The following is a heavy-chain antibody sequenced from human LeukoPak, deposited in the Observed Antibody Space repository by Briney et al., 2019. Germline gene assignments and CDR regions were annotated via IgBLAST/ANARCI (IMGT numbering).Heavy chain of an antibody. J-gene: IGHJ5*02. CDR1: GGSISSSSYY. CDR2: IYYSGST. Sequence: PSETLSLTCTVSGGSISSSSYYWGWIRQPPGKGLEWIGSIYYSGSTYYNPSLKGRVTISVDTSKNQFSLKLSSATAADTAVYYCARRERFACWFDPWGQGTLVTVSS. CDR3: ARRERFACWFDP. V-gene: IGHV4-39*01. D-gene: IGHD3-10*01.